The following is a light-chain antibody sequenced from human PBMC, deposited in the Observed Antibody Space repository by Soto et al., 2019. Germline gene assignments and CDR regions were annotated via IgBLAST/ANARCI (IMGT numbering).Light chain of an antibody. J-gene: IGKJ5*01. V-gene: IGKV3-20*01. CDR3: QQYGGSPIT. CDR2: GAS. Sequence: EVVLTQSPGTLSLSAGGRATLSCRASQSVSRRLAWYPKRPGQSPRLMISGASMRASGVTVRFIGSGSGTDFTLTITSLEPEDLAVYDCQQYGGSPITFGLGTRLEIK. CDR1: QSVSRR.